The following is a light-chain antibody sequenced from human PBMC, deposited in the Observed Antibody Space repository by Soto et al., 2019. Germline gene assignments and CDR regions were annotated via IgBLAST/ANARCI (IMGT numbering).Light chain of an antibody. J-gene: IGLJ1*01. CDR3: CSSAPESTYV. CDR2: KGT. CDR1: SSDVGAYNS. V-gene: IGLV2-23*01. Sequence: QSVLAQPASVSGSPGQSITISCTGTSSDVGAYNSVSWYQQHPHRAPQVIIYKGTQRPSGVSNRFSGSTSGNAASLTSSALQADDEADYFCCSSAPESTYVFGTGTKLTVL.